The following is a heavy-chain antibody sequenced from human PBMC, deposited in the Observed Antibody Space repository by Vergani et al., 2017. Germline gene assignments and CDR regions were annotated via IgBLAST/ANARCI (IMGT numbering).Heavy chain of an antibody. J-gene: IGHJ4*02. CDR3: ARLPTGAYDY. Sequence: QLQLQESGPGLVKPSETLSPTCTVSGGSISSSSYYWGWIRQPPGKGLEWIGSIYYSGSTYYNPSLKSRVTISVDTSKNQFSLKLSSVTAADTAVYYCARLPTGAYDYWGQGTLVTVSS. D-gene: IGHD7-27*01. V-gene: IGHV4-39*01. CDR1: GGSISSSSYY. CDR2: IYYSGST.